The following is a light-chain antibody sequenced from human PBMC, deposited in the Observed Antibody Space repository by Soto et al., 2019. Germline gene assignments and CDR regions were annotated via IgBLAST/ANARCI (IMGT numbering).Light chain of an antibody. V-gene: IGKV1-39*01. CDR1: QNIGNF. Sequence: DIQTTQSPSSLSASVGARVTITCRPSQNIGNFLNCYQQRPGKAPTALIHATATLQSGVSTMFSGSGSDTLFTLTIISLQPEDCSTYFCQQRFSAPLTFGGRTKV. CDR3: QQRFSAPLT. J-gene: IGKJ4*01. CDR2: ATA.